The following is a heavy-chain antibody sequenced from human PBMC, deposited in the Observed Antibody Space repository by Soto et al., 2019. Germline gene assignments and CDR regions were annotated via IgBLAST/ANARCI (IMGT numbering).Heavy chain of an antibody. D-gene: IGHD3-22*01. J-gene: IGHJ4*02. Sequence: EAQMVESGGGLVQPGGSLRLSCAASGFTFSTYWIHWVRQAPGKGLVWVSRINGDGTSTSYADSVKGRFTISRDNTKNPRYLQVNSPGAYGMAGYYCVGSFYGSSGSYGRFDYWGQRTLVTVS. V-gene: IGHV3-74*01. CDR1: GFTFSTYW. CDR2: INGDGTST. CDR3: VGSFYGSSGSYGRFDY.